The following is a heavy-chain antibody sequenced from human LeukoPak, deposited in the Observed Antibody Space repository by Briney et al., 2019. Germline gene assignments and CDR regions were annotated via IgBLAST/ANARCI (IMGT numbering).Heavy chain of an antibody. Sequence: SGTLTLTCTVSGVTISSYYLSWIRQPPGKGLEWIAYIYYSGSTKYNPSLKSRVTISVDTSKTQFSLTLSSVTAADTAVYYCARVGRTGFDPWGQGSLATVSS. CDR1: GVTISSYY. V-gene: IGHV4-59*01. J-gene: IGHJ5*02. CDR2: IYYSGST. D-gene: IGHD1-26*01. CDR3: ARVGRTGFDP.